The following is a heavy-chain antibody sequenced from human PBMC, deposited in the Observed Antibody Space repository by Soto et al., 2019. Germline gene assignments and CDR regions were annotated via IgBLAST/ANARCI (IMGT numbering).Heavy chain of an antibody. V-gene: IGHV3-30-3*01. CDR2: VSYDGGDI. J-gene: IGHJ4*02. Sequence: QVQLVESGGGVVQSGRSLRLSCEGSGFIFSSYTLYWIRQAPGKGLEWVASVSYDGGDISYADSVKGRFTISRDNSKNTINLQMTSLRREDTALYYCARDPRLAVAGTGYFDLWGQGTLVTVSS. CDR3: ARDPRLAVAGTGYFDL. CDR1: GFIFSSYT. D-gene: IGHD6-19*01.